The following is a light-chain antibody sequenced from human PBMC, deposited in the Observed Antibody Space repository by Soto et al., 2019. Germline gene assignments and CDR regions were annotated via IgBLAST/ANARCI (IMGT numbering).Light chain of an antibody. V-gene: IGLV2-14*01. CDR1: SSDVGGYNY. CDR2: EVS. CDR3: SSYTSSSTYA. J-gene: IGLJ1*01. Sequence: QSVLTQPASVSGSPGQWITISCTGTSSDVGGYNYVSWYQQHPGKAPKVIIYEVSNRPSGVSNRFSGSKSGNTASLTISGLQAEDEADYYCSSYTSSSTYAFGTGTKVTVL.